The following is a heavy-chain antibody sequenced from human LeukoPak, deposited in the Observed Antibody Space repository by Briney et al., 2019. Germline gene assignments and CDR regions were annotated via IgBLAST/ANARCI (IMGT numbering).Heavy chain of an antibody. CDR3: ARDVDYGDYVHRFDY. CDR1: GFTFSSYA. J-gene: IGHJ4*02. CDR2: ISYDGSNK. Sequence: GRSLRLSCAASGFTFSSYAMHWVRQAPGKGLEWVAVISYDGSNKYYADSVKGRFTISRDNAKNSLYLQMNSLRAEDTAVYYCARDVDYGDYVHRFDYWGQGTLVTVSS. D-gene: IGHD4-17*01. V-gene: IGHV3-30-3*01.